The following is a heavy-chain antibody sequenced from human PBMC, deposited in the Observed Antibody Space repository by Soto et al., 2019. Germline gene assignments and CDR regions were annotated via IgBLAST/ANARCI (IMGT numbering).Heavy chain of an antibody. CDR3: ARVVRAVAGTRGAYYFDY. D-gene: IGHD6-19*01. J-gene: IGHJ4*02. V-gene: IGHV4-59*01. CDR1: GGSISDYY. CDR2: LYYSGST. Sequence: QVQLQESGPGLVKPSETLSLTCTVSGGSISDYYWSWIRQSPGKGLEWIGYLYYSGSTNYSPSLQSRVTRSVDXXKXQXXLKLTSVTAADTALYYCARVVRAVAGTRGAYYFDYWGQGTLVTVSS.